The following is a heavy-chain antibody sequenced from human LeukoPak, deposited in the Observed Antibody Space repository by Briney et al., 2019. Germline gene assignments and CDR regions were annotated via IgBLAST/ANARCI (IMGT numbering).Heavy chain of an antibody. Sequence: SETLSLTCTVSSGSISSYYWSWIRQPPGKGLEWIGHIYYSGSTNYNPSLKSRVTMSVDTSKNQFSLRLTSVTAADTAVYYCTRGSIAYYYMDVWGKGTTVTISS. V-gene: IGHV4-59*01. CDR3: TRGSIAYYYMDV. CDR2: IYYSGST. CDR1: SGSISSYY. J-gene: IGHJ6*03. D-gene: IGHD3-22*01.